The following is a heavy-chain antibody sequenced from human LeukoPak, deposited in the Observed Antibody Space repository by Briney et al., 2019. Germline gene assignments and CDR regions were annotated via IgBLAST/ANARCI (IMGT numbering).Heavy chain of an antibody. CDR1: GFTFSSYA. D-gene: IGHD2/OR15-2a*01. V-gene: IGHV3-9*01. CDR2: ISWKSGSI. Sequence: PGGSLRLSCAASGFTFSSYAMHWVRQAPGKGLEWVSGISWKSGSIAYADSVKGRFTISRDNANNSLYLQMNSLRAEDTAFYYCTKSPPTLVIGATFDCWGQGTLVTVSS. J-gene: IGHJ4*02. CDR3: TKSPPTLVIGATFDC.